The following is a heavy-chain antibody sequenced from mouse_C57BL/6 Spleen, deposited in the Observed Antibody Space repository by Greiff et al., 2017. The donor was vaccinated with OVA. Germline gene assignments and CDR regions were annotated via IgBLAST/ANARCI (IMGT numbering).Heavy chain of an antibody. CDR1: GYTFTSYW. D-gene: IGHD1-1*01. V-gene: IGHV1-55*01. Sequence: QVQLQQSGAELARPGASVKLSCKASGYTFTSYWITWVKQRPGQGLEWIGDIYPGSGSTNYNEKFKSKATLTVDTSSSTAYMQLSSLTSEDSAVYCCARGADYYGSSYGGYWYFDVWGTGTTVTVSS. J-gene: IGHJ1*03. CDR3: ARGADYYGSSYGGYWYFDV. CDR2: IYPGSGST.